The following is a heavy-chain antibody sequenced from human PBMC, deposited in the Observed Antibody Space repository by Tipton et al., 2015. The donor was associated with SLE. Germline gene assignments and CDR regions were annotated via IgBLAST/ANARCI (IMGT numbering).Heavy chain of an antibody. J-gene: IGHJ6*03. Sequence: LRLSCTVSGGSISISSHFWGWIRQPPEKGLEWIGSIYYSGNTYYNPSLKSRGTISLDTSNNQFSLRLSSVTAADTAVYYCARGVSGYFHYCYMDVWGKGTTVTISS. CDR3: ARGVSGYFHYCYMDV. CDR2: IYYSGNT. V-gene: IGHV4-39*07. D-gene: IGHD3-16*01. CDR1: GGSISISSHF.